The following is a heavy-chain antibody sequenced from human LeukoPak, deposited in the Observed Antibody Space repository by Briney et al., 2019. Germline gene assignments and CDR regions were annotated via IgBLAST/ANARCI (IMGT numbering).Heavy chain of an antibody. CDR1: GFTFNNYE. V-gene: IGHV3-21*01. Sequence: GGSLRLSCAASGFTFNNYEMNWVRQAPGKGLEWVSSISSSSSYIYYADSVKGRFTISRDNAKNSLYLQMNSLRAEDTAVYYCARDGTIFGVVIDNWFDPWGQGTLVTVSS. CDR3: ARDGTIFGVVIDNWFDP. D-gene: IGHD3-3*01. CDR2: ISSSSSYI. J-gene: IGHJ5*02.